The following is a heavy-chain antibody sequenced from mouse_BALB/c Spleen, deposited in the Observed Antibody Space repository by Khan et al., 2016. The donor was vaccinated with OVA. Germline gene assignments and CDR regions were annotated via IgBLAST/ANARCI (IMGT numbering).Heavy chain of an antibody. D-gene: IGHD1-1*01. CDR3: ATSYFYGYYFDY. CDR1: GFTFSSYG. Sequence: EVELVESGGGLVQPGGSRKLSCAASGFTFSSYGMHWVRQAPEKGLERIAYISGDSNTIYYADTVKGRFTISRDNPKNTLFLQMTSLMSEDTARYYCATSYFYGYYFDYWGPGTPLTVSS. CDR2: ISGDSNTI. J-gene: IGHJ2*01. V-gene: IGHV5-17*02.